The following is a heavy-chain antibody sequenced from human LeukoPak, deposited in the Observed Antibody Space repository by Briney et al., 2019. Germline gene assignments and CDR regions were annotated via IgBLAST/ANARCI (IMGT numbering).Heavy chain of an antibody. CDR1: GYTFTSYG. CDR2: ISAYNGNI. Sequence: GASVKVSCKASGYTFTSYGISWVRQAPGQGLEWMGWISAYNGNINYAQKLQGRVTMTTDTSTSTAYMELRSLRSDDTAVYYCARDSLGDYVWGSYRHDFDYWGQGTLVTVSS. V-gene: IGHV1-18*01. D-gene: IGHD3-16*02. J-gene: IGHJ4*02. CDR3: ARDSLGDYVWGSYRHDFDY.